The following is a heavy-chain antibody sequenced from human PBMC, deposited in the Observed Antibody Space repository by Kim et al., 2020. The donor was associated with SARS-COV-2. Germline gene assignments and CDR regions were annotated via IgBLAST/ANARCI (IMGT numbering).Heavy chain of an antibody. J-gene: IGHJ6*02. D-gene: IGHD6-13*01. Sequence: GRFTISRDNAKNSLYLQMNSLRDEDTAVYYCARRLCIARGCPYYYYGMDVWGQGTTVTVSS. CDR3: ARRLCIARGCPYYYYGMDV. V-gene: IGHV3-48*02.